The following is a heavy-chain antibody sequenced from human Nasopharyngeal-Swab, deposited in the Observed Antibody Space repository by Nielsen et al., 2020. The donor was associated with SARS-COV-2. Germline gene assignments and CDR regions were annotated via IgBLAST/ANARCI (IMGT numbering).Heavy chain of an antibody. D-gene: IGHD4-17*01. CDR2: ISYDGSNK. V-gene: IGHV3-30*18. CDR1: GFTFSSYA. CDR3: AKDDYGDDWRGRYYYYYYMDV. J-gene: IGHJ6*03. Sequence: GGSLRLSCAASGFTFSSYAMSWVRQAPGKGLEWVAVISYDGSNKYYADSVKGRFTISRDNSKNTLYLQMNSLRAEDTAVYYCAKDDYGDDWRGRYYYYYYMDVWGKGTTVTVSS.